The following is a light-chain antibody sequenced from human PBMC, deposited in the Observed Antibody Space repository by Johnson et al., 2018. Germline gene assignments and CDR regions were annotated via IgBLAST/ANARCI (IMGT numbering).Light chain of an antibody. Sequence: QSVLTQPPSVSAAPGQKVTISCSGSSSNIGNNYVSWYQQLPGTAPKLLIYEHNKRPSAIPDRFPGSKSGTSATLGITALQTGDEADYYCGTWDSSLSAGNVFGTGTKVTVL. CDR2: EHN. CDR1: SSNIGNNY. J-gene: IGLJ1*01. V-gene: IGLV1-51*02. CDR3: GTWDSSLSAGNV.